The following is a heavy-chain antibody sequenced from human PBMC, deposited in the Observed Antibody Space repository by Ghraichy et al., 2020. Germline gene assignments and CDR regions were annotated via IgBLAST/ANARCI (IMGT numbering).Heavy chain of an antibody. CDR2: INSDGSST. V-gene: IGHV3-74*01. D-gene: IGHD3-10*01. J-gene: IGHJ6*02. CDR1: GFTFSSYW. Sequence: LSLTCAASGFTFSSYWMHWVRQAPGKGLVWVSRINSDGSSTSYADSVKGRFTISRDNAKNTLNLQMNSLRAEDTAVYYCARDFELLWFGEQFYYYYGMDVWGQGTTVTVSS. CDR3: ARDFELLWFGEQFYYYYGMDV.